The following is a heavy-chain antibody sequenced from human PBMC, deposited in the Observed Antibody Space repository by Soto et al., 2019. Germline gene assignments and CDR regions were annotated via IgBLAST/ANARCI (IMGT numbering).Heavy chain of an antibody. CDR3: ATTSAPIVLMVYAIHYYYYGMDV. Sequence: QLQLQESGPGLVKPSETLSLTCTVSGGSISSSSYYWGWIRQPPGKGLEWIGSIYYSGSTYYNPSLKRRVTISVDTSKNQFSLKLSSVTAADTAVYYCATTSAPIVLMVYAIHYYYYGMDVWGQGTTVTVSS. CDR1: GGSISSSSYY. V-gene: IGHV4-39*01. D-gene: IGHD2-8*01. J-gene: IGHJ6*02. CDR2: IYYSGST.